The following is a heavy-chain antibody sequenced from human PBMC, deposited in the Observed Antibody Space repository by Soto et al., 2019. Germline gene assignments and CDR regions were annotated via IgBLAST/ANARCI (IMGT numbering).Heavy chain of an antibody. CDR2: ITADGGT. J-gene: IGHJ3*02. CDR3: APHVSCSGGSCQYDAFAI. CDR1: GFTVSSHA. D-gene: IGHD2-15*01. Sequence: EVQVLESGGGLVQPGGSLRLSCEGSGFTVSSHAMTWIRQAPGKGPEWVSTITADGGTYYADSVNGRLAMSRDTSESTLYLQMNSLGAEDTAAYYCAPHVSCSGGSCQYDAFAIRGQGTMVTVSS. V-gene: IGHV3-23*01.